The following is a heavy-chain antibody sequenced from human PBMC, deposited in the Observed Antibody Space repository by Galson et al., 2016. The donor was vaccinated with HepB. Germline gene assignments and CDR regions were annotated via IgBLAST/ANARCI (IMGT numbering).Heavy chain of an antibody. CDR1: GYTFTSHG. Sequence: SVKVSCKASGYTFTSHGIHWVRQAPGQGLKWMGWINTGNGNTKYAQKFQDRVSISRDTSASTAHMELSSLGSEDTALYFCARSAVVARPDYFDPCGQGTLVTVSS. CDR3: ARSAVVARPDYFDP. J-gene: IGHJ5*02. CDR2: INTGNGNT. D-gene: IGHD6-6*01. V-gene: IGHV1-3*04.